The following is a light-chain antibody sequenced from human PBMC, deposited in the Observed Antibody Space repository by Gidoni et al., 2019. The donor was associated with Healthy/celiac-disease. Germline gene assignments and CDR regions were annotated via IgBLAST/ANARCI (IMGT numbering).Light chain of an antibody. CDR1: SSDVGGYNY. Sequence: QSALTQPASVSGSPGQSITISCTGTSSDVGGYNYVSWYQQHPGKAPKLMIYEVSNRPSGVPDRFSGFKSGNTASLTISGLQAEDEADYYCSSYTSSSTSQVFGTGTKVTVL. V-gene: IGLV2-14*01. CDR2: EVS. J-gene: IGLJ1*01. CDR3: SSYTSSSTSQV.